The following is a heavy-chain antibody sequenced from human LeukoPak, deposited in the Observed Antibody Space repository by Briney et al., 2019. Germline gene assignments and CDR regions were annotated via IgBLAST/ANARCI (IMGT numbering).Heavy chain of an antibody. CDR1: GFIFSSYA. J-gene: IGHJ4*02. V-gene: IGHV3-30-3*01. D-gene: IGHD3-10*01. Sequence: GGSLRLSCAASGFIFSSYAMHWVRQAPGKGLDWVAVISYDGSNKYSADSVKGRFTISRDNSKNSLYLQMNSLRAEDTAVYYCAREASGRCLDYWGQGTLVTVSS. CDR2: ISYDGSNK. CDR3: AREASGRCLDY.